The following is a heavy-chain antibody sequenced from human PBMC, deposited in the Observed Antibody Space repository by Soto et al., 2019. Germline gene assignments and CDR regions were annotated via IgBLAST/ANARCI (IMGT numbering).Heavy chain of an antibody. CDR2: IYYSGTI. CDR1: GGSIRSGRYY. Sequence: SETLSLTCTVSGGSIRSGRYYWVWIRQPPGKGLEWIGTIYYSGTIYYNPSLKSRVTISVDTSQNQFSLNMRSVTPADTAVYYCAGEYSTSPPVWGQGTTVTVSS. V-gene: IGHV4-39*01. D-gene: IGHD6-6*01. J-gene: IGHJ6*02. CDR3: AGEYSTSPPV.